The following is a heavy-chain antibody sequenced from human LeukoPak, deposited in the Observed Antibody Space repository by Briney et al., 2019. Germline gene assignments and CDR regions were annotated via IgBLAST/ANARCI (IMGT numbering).Heavy chain of an antibody. CDR3: ARDSSLMGDSSGYYSAQIAYGMDV. CDR2: ISSSGSTI. CDR1: GFTFSDYY. D-gene: IGHD3-22*01. J-gene: IGHJ6*02. Sequence: GGSLRLSCAASGFTFSDYYMSWVRQAPGKGREWVSYISSSGSTIYYADSVKGGFTISRDNAKNSLYLQMNSLRAEDTAVYYCARDSSLMGDSSGYYSAQIAYGMDVWGQGTTVTVSS. V-gene: IGHV3-11*01.